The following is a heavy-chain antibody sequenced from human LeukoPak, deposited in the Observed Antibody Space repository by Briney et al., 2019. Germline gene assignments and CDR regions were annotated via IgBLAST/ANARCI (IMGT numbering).Heavy chain of an antibody. D-gene: IGHD5-18*01. Sequence: SETLSLTCTVSGGSISSYYWSWIRQPPGKGLEWIGYIYYSGSTNYNPSLKSRVTISVDTSKNQFSLKLSSVTAADTAVYYCATIIQLWSLDYWSQGTLVTVSS. J-gene: IGHJ4*02. CDR2: IYYSGST. CDR1: GGSISSYY. CDR3: ATIIQLWSLDY. V-gene: IGHV4-59*01.